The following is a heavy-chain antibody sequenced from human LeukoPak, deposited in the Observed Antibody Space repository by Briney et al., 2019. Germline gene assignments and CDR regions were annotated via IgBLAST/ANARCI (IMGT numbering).Heavy chain of an antibody. CDR3: ARGGLFYMDV. Sequence: SETLSLTCNVSGDSISTTSIYWGWIRQPPGQGLEWIGSMHHSGITYYNPSLKSRASISVDTSKNQFSLKLSSVTAADTAVYYCARGGLFYMDVWGKGTTVTISS. CDR2: MHHSGIT. J-gene: IGHJ6*03. V-gene: IGHV4-39*07. CDR1: GDSISTTSIY.